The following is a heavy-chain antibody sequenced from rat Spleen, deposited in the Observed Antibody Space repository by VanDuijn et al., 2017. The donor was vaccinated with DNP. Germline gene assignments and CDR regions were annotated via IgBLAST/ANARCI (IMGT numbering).Heavy chain of an antibody. CDR2: ISYSGST. CDR3: AREEAYYGYNYLDY. J-gene: IGHJ2*01. CDR1: GYSITSNY. Sequence: EVQLQESGSGLVKPSQSLSLTCSVIGYSITSNYWGWIRKFPGNKLEWIGHISYSGSTGYNPSLKSRISITRDTSKNQLFLQLNSVSTEDTATYYCAREEAYYGYNYLDYWGQGVMVTVSS. V-gene: IGHV3-1*01. D-gene: IGHD1-9*01.